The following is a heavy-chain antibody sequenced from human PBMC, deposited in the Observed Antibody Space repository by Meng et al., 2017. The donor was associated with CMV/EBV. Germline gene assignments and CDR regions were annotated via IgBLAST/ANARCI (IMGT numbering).Heavy chain of an antibody. CDR3: ARDLMNCSSTSCANWFDP. D-gene: IGHD2-2*01. V-gene: IGHV4-4*07. CDR2: IYTSGST. J-gene: IGHJ5*02. CDR1: GGYISSYY. Sequence: QGQLAEAGPGLVKPSETLSLTCTVSGGYISSYYWSWIRQPAGKGLEWIGRIYTSGSTNYNPSLKSRVTMSVDTSKNQFSLKLSSVTAADTAVYYCARDLMNCSSTSCANWFDPWGQGTLVTVSS.